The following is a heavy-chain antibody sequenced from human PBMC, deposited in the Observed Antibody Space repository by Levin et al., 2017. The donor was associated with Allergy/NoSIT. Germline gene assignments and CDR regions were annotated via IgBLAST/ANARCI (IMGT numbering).Heavy chain of an antibody. CDR1: GFTFSSYT. D-gene: IGHD5-18*01. CDR2: ISSDGGST. J-gene: IGHJ6*02. V-gene: IGHV3-64D*06. Sequence: GESLKISCSASGFTFSSYTMHWVRQAPGKGLEYVSAISSDGGSTYYADSVKGRFTISRDNSKNTLFLQLSSLRAEDTAVYYCVKRGYSQIYYYYGVDVWGQGTTVTVSS. CDR3: VKRGYSQIYYYYGVDV.